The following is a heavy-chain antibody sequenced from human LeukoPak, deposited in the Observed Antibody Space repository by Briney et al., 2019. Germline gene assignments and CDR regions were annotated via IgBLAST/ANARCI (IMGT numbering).Heavy chain of an antibody. CDR2: ISGSGGST. Sequence: TGGSLRLSCAASGFTFSSYAMSWVRQAPGKGLEWVSVISGSGGSTYYADSVKGRFTISRDNSKNTLYLQMNSLRAEDTAVYYCAKSVGACSSPNCYYYYYMDVWGIGTTVTVSS. J-gene: IGHJ6*03. CDR3: AKSVGACSSPNCYYYYYMDV. D-gene: IGHD2-2*01. CDR1: GFTFSSYA. V-gene: IGHV3-23*01.